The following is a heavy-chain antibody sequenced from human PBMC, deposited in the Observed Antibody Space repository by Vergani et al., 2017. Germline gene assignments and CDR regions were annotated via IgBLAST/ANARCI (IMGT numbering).Heavy chain of an antibody. Sequence: DVQLVESGEGLVQPGGSLRLSCVASGFTFSGFWMTWVRQAPGKGLERVANIKQDGSDKNYVDSVKGRFTISRDNAKNSVYLQMNSLRAEDTAVYYCARLHYNGNYLDYWGQGTLVAVSS. CDR3: ARLHYNGNYLDY. V-gene: IGHV3-7*01. D-gene: IGHD5-24*01. J-gene: IGHJ4*02. CDR2: IKQDGSDK. CDR1: GFTFSGFW.